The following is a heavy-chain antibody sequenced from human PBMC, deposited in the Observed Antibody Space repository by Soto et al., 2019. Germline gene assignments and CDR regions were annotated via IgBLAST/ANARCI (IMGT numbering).Heavy chain of an antibody. CDR1: GFTFSDYY. CDR3: ARVEYYYGSGSQSSYYYYYMDV. CDR2: ISSSGSTI. Sequence: GGSLRLSCAASGFTFSDYYMSWIRQAPGKGLEWVSYISSSGSTIYYADSVKGRFTISRDNAKNSLYLQMNSLGAEDTAVYYCARVEYYYGSGSQSSYYYYYMDVWGKGTTVTVSS. V-gene: IGHV3-11*01. D-gene: IGHD3-10*01. J-gene: IGHJ6*03.